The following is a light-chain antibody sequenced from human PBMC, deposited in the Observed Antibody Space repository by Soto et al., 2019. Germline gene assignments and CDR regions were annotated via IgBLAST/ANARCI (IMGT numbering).Light chain of an antibody. CDR1: QSVSSN. J-gene: IGKJ3*01. Sequence: EIVMTQSPATLSVSPGERATLSCRASQSVSSNLDWYQQKPGQAPRLLIYGASTSATGIPARFSGSGSGTEFTLTISSLQSEDFAVYYWQQYNNWPRFTFGPGTKVDSK. V-gene: IGKV3-15*01. CDR2: GAS. CDR3: QQYNNWPRFT.